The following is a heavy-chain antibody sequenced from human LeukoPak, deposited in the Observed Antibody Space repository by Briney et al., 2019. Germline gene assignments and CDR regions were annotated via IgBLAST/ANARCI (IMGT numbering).Heavy chain of an antibody. CDR1: GFTFSSYE. V-gene: IGHV3-48*03. Sequence: PGGSLRLSCVAPGFTFSSYEMNWVRQAPGKGLEWVSYISSSGSTIYYADSVKGRFTISRDNAKNSLYLQMNSLRAEDTAVYYCAREHPVGYSGGYYWPGHFQHWGQGTLVTVSS. J-gene: IGHJ1*01. CDR3: AREHPVGYSGGYYWPGHFQH. D-gene: IGHD1-26*01. CDR2: ISSSGSTI.